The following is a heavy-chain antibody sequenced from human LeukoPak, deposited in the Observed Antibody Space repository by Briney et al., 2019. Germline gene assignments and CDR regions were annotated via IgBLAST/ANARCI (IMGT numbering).Heavy chain of an antibody. CDR1: GFTFSSDS. CDR3: ARDGGRMDV. V-gene: IGHV3-21*01. Sequence: GGSLRLSCAPSGFTFSSDSMNWGRQAPGKGLEWVSTISSSSSYIYYADSVKGRFTMSRDNAKNSLYLQMNSLRAEDTAVYYCARDGGRMDVWGQGTTVTVSS. D-gene: IGHD6-25*01. J-gene: IGHJ6*02. CDR2: ISSSSSYI.